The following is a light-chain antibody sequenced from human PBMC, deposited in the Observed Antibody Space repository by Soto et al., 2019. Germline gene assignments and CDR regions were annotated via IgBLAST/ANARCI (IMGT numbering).Light chain of an antibody. Sequence: QSVLTQPHSVSAAPGQKVTISCSGSSSNIGNNYVSWYQQLPGTAPKLLIYDNNKRPSGIPDRFSGSKSGTSATLGITGLQTGDEADYYCGTWDSSLSARVFGGGTKLTVL. J-gene: IGLJ2*01. CDR2: DNN. CDR1: SSNIGNNY. CDR3: GTWDSSLSARV. V-gene: IGLV1-51*01.